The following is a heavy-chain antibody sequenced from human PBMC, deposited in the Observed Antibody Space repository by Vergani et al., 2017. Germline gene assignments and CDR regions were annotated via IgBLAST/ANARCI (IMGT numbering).Heavy chain of an antibody. J-gene: IGHJ6*02. Sequence: EVQLVESGGGIVKPGGTLRLSCVASGFSFRNAWMNWVRRTPGKGLEWVGRIKSTFDRGTTDYAAAVKGIFIISSYDSKNTLLLQMNGLKTEDIGVYYCTTDPRACCDGSFYWLRDHHYYGMDVWVQGTTVTVSS. CDR1: GFSFRNAW. CDR3: TTDPRACCDGSFYWLRDHHYYGMDV. D-gene: IGHD2-21*01. V-gene: IGHV3-15*07. CDR2: IKSTFDRGTT.